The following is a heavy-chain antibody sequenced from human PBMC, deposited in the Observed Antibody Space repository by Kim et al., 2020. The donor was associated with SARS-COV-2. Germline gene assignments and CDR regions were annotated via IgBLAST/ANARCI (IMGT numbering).Heavy chain of an antibody. J-gene: IGHJ2*01. Sequence: KSRVTVSLDTSKIQFSLKLSSVTAADTAVYYCARVEVHLDTAYWYFDLWGRGTLVTVSS. D-gene: IGHD3-3*01. V-gene: IGHV4-59*01. CDR3: ARVEVHLDTAYWYFDL.